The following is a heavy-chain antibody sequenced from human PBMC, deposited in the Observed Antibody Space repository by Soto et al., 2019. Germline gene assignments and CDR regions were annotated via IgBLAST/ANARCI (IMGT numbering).Heavy chain of an antibody. V-gene: IGHV3-23*04. D-gene: IGHD1-26*01. J-gene: IGHJ4*02. Sequence: EVQLVDSGGGLVQPGGSLRLSCAASGFIFSNYVMSWVRQAPGKGLEWVSSISDSGGTSYYADSVKGRFTISRDNSKNTLYLQMNSLRAEDTDIYYWAKSPRALLTFDYWGQGTLVTVSS. CDR3: AKSPRALLTFDY. CDR1: GFIFSNYV. CDR2: ISDSGGTS.